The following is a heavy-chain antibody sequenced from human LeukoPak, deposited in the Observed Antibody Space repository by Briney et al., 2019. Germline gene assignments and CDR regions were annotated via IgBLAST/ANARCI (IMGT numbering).Heavy chain of an antibody. CDR2: IYYSGGT. D-gene: IGHD2-21*01. Sequence: SETLSLTCSVSGGSIDSFYWSWIRQPPGKGLERIGYIYYSGGTDYNPSLKSRVTISVDTSKNQFSLKLTSVTAADTAVYYCANILYNVGHFDYWGQGILVTVSS. CDR3: ANILYNVGHFDY. V-gene: IGHV4-59*01. CDR1: GGSIDSFY. J-gene: IGHJ4*02.